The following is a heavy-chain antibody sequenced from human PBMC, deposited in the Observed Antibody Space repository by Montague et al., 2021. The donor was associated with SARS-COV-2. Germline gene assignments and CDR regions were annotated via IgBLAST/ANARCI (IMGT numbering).Heavy chain of an antibody. Sequence: SETLSLTCTVSGGSISSSSYYWGWIRQPPGKGLEWIGSIHYSWSTYYNPSLKSRVTISVDTSKNQFSLKLSSVTAADTAVYCCASYWHITMVRGVIITRWYFDYWGQGTLVTVSS. CDR3: ASYWHITMVRGVIITRWYFDY. V-gene: IGHV4-39*01. CDR2: IHYSWST. CDR1: GGSISSSSYY. D-gene: IGHD3-10*01. J-gene: IGHJ4*02.